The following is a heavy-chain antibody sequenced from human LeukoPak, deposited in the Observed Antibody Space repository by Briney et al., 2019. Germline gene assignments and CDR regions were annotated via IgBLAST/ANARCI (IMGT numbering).Heavy chain of an antibody. D-gene: IGHD6-13*01. CDR3: ARMMAAAGTPPWFDP. J-gene: IGHJ5*02. CDR1: GASFSDFY. V-gene: IGHV4-34*01. CDR2: ISHSGSA. Sequence: SETLSLTCAVYGASFSDFYWSWIRQPPGKGLEWIGEISHSGSANCNPSLKSRVTISVDTSKNQFSLNLSSVTAADTAVYYCARMMAAAGTPPWFDPWAREPWSPSPQ.